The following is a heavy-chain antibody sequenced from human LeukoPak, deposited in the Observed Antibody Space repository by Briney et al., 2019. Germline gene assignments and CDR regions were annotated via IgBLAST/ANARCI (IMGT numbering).Heavy chain of an antibody. CDR2: MSAYNGKT. D-gene: IGHD5-18*01. J-gene: IGHJ3*02. CDR3: ARGMGYSYGHPQGAFDI. CDR1: GYTFTSYA. V-gene: IGHV1-18*01. Sequence: ASVKVSCKASGYTFTSYAMHWVRQAPGQGLEWMGWMSAYNGKTNYAHSLQGRVTVTADTSTSTAYMELRSLRSEDTAVYYCARGMGYSYGHPQGAFDIWGQGTMVTVSS.